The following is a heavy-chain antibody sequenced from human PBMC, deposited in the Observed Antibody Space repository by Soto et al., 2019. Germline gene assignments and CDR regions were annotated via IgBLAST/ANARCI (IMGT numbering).Heavy chain of an antibody. CDR3: TRVRTAMVSYYYCYGMAV. CDR1: GFPCGDFA. Sequence: GGSMRVSSTASGFPCGDFASRWVRPATGKGLEWVGFIRSKAYGGTTEYAASVKGRFTISRDDSKSIAYLQMNSLKTEDTSVYYCTRVRTAMVSYYYCYGMAVWGQGSTVTGSS. J-gene: IGHJ6*02. CDR2: IRSKAYGGTT. V-gene: IGHV3-49*04. D-gene: IGHD5-18*01.